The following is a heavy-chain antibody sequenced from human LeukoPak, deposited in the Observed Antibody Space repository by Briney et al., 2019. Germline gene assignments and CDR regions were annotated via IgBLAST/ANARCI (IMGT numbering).Heavy chain of an antibody. V-gene: IGHV3-23*01. D-gene: IGHD6-6*01. J-gene: IGHJ4*02. CDR3: AKDRVAARDY. Sequence: PGGSLRLSCEASGFTFSTHTMSWARQAPGKGLEWVSAISGSGGSTYYADSVKGRFTISRDNSKNTLYLQMNSLRAEDTAVYYCAKDRVAARDYWGQGTLVTVSS. CDR1: GFTFSTHT. CDR2: ISGSGGST.